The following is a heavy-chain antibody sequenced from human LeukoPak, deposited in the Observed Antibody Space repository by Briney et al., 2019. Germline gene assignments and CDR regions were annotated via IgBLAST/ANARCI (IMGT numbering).Heavy chain of an antibody. CDR3: AQVGGYSYGSLYYYSLHV. J-gene: IGHJ6*03. D-gene: IGHD5-18*01. CDR1: GGSISSYY. Sequence: PSETLSLTCTVSGGSISSYYWSWIRQPPGKGLEWIGYIYYSGGTKYNPSLKSRATISVDTSKNQFSLNLSSVTAADTAVYYCAQVGGYSYGSLYYYSLHVWGKGTKVNVYS. V-gene: IGHV4-59*01. CDR2: IYYSGGT.